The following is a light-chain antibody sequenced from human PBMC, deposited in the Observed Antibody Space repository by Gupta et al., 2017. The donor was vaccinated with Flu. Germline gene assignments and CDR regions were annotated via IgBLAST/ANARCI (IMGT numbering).Light chain of an antibody. J-gene: IGKJ1*01. CDR2: IAA. Sequence: PATLYVSPGERAPFCRAADRIRGCNVTGVQKRPRQAHRCQIKIAATRATGIPARFSGSGSGTEFTLTISSLQSEDFAVYYCQQCSNWLRTFGQGTKVEIK. CDR1: RIRGCN. V-gene: IGKV3-15*01. CDR3: QQCSNWLRT.